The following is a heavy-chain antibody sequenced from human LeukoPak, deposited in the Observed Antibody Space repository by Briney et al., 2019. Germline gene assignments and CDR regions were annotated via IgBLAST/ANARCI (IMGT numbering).Heavy chain of an antibody. CDR2: IYPGDSDT. D-gene: IGHD3-10*01. Sequence: GESLKISCKTSGYTFSIFWIGWVRQMPGKGLEWIGMIYPGDSDTRYSPSFQGQVTISADKSTNPAYLQWGSLKASDTAMYYCARHKGYYGSGTTGLDYWGQGTLVTVSS. CDR1: GYTFSIFW. CDR3: ARHKGYYGSGTTGLDY. J-gene: IGHJ4*02. V-gene: IGHV5-51*01.